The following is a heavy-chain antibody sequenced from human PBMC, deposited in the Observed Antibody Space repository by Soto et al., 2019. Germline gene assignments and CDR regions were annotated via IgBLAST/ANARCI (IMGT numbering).Heavy chain of an antibody. CDR1: GADINTYS. D-gene: IGHD3-16*01. J-gene: IGHJ6*02. CDR3: ARDQGMLTFGGLMPKVRYYYGMDV. V-gene: IGHV4-4*07. Sequence: SETLSLTCSVSGADINTYSWTWIRQPAGKGLEWIGRIYTSASINYNPSLKGRVTLSVDTSTNQVSLRLASVTAADTAIYYCARDQGMLTFGGLMPKVRYYYGMDVWGQGTTVTVSS. CDR2: IYTSASI.